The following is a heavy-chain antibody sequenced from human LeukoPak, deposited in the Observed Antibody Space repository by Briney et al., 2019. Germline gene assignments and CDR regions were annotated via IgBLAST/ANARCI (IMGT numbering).Heavy chain of an antibody. D-gene: IGHD3-10*01. Sequence: GGSLRLSCAASGFTFSSYGMNWVRQAPGKGLEWVSSISSSSSYIYYADSVKGRFTISRDNAKNSLYLQMNSLRAEDTAVYYCGSGPGPYGMDVWGQGTTVTVSS. CDR2: ISSSSSYI. CDR1: GFTFSSYG. V-gene: IGHV3-21*01. J-gene: IGHJ6*02. CDR3: GSGPGPYGMDV.